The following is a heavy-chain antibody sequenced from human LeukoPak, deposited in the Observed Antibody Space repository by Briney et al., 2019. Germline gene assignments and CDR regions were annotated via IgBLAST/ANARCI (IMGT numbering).Heavy chain of an antibody. J-gene: IGHJ3*02. V-gene: IGHV5-51*01. D-gene: IGHD1-1*01. CDR1: GSIFTSYW. CDR2: IYPGDSDT. CDR3: ARGVALYNWNDVGAFDI. Sequence: RPGESLQISCQGSGSIFTSYWIGWVRQLPGKGLEWMGIIYPGDSDTRYSPSFQGQVTISADKSISTAYLQWSSLKASDTAMYYCARGVALYNWNDVGAFDIWGQGTMVTVSS.